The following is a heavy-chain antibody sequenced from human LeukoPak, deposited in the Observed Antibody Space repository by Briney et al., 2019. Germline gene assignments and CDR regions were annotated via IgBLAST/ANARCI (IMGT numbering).Heavy chain of an antibody. Sequence: GGSLRLSCAASGFTVSSNYMSWLRQAPGKGLEWVSVIYSGGSTYYADSVKGRFTISRDNSKNTLYLQMNSLRAEDTAVYYCARIDCGGDCHPEGDAFEIWGQGTMVTVSS. V-gene: IGHV3-53*01. D-gene: IGHD2-21*02. CDR3: ARIDCGGDCHPEGDAFEI. CDR1: GFTVSSNY. J-gene: IGHJ3*02. CDR2: IYSGGST.